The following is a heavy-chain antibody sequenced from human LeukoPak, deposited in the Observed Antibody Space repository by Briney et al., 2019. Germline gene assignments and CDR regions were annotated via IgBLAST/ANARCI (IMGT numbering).Heavy chain of an antibody. D-gene: IGHD6-13*01. V-gene: IGHV4-61*01. Sequence: PSETLSLTCTVSGGSISTNNYYWGWIRQPPGKGLEWIGYIYYSGSTNYNPSLKSRVTISVDTSKNQFSLKLSSVTAADTAVYYCARDAAADYFDYWGQGTLVTVSS. CDR2: IYYSGST. CDR1: GGSISTNNYY. J-gene: IGHJ4*02. CDR3: ARDAAADYFDY.